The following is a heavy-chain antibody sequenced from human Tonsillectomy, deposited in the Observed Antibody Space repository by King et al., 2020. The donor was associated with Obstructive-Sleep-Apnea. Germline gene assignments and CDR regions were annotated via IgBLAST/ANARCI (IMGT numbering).Heavy chain of an antibody. CDR3: ARLAPELTGDQDGYFDY. D-gene: IGHD7-27*01. Sequence: VQLVESGGGVVQPGRSPRLSCAASGFTFSSYAMQWVRQAPGKGLEWVAVISYDGSNKYYADSVKGRFTISRDNSKNTLYLQMNSLRAEDTAVYYCARLAPELTGDQDGYFDYWGQGTLVTVSS. CDR1: GFTFSSYA. CDR2: ISYDGSNK. V-gene: IGHV3-30-3*01. J-gene: IGHJ4*02.